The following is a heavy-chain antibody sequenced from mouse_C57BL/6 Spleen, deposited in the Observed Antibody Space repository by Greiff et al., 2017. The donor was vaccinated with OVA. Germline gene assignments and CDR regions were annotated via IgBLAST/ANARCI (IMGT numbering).Heavy chain of an antibody. CDR2: IYPGDGDT. D-gene: IGHD2-4*01. CDR1: GYAFSSYW. Sequence: QVQLKQSGAELVKPGASVKISCKASGYAFSSYWMNWVKQRPGKGLEWIGQIYPGDGDTNYNGKFTGKATLTADKSSSTAYMQLSSLTSEDSAVYFCAPYDYDRDYAMDYWGQGTSGTVSS. J-gene: IGHJ4*01. CDR3: APYDYDRDYAMDY. V-gene: IGHV1-80*01.